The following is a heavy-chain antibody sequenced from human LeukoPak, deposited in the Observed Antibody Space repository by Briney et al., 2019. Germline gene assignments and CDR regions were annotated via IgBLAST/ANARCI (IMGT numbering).Heavy chain of an antibody. CDR3: ARVPRRSGSYYYYYGMDV. Sequence: PSETLSLTCAVYGGSFSGYYWSWIRQPPGKGLEWIGEINHSGSTNYNPSHKSRVTISVDTSKNQFSLKLSSVTAADTAVYYCARVPRRSGSYYYYYGMDVWGQGTTVTVSS. V-gene: IGHV4-34*01. J-gene: IGHJ6*02. D-gene: IGHD3-10*01. CDR2: INHSGST. CDR1: GGSFSGYY.